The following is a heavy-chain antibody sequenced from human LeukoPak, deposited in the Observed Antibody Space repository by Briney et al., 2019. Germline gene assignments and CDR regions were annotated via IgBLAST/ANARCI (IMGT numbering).Heavy chain of an antibody. D-gene: IGHD6-13*01. CDR1: GGSISSSNW. J-gene: IGHJ4*02. CDR2: IYTSGST. V-gene: IGHV4-4*02. CDR3: ARDLLYSSSWSSVDY. Sequence: PSETLSLTCAVSGGSISSSNWWSWVRQPPGKGLEWIGRIYTSGSTNYNPSLKSRVTMSVDTSKNQFSLKLSSVTAADTAVYYCARDLLYSSSWSSVDYWGQGTLVTVSS.